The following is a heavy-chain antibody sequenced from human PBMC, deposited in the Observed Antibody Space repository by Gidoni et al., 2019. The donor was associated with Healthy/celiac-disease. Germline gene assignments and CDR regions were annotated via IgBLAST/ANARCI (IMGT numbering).Heavy chain of an antibody. CDR3: AKDGGVIVGAAKVGWYFDL. J-gene: IGHJ2*01. D-gene: IGHD1-26*01. CDR1: GFTFSSYA. V-gene: IGHV3-23*01. Sequence: EVQLLESGGGLVQPGGSLRLSCAASGFTFSSYAMSWVRQAPGKGLEWVSAISGSGGSTYYADSVKGRFTISRDNSKNTLYLQMNSLRAEDTAVYYCAKDGGVIVGAAKVGWYFDLWGRGTLVTVSS. CDR2: ISGSGGST.